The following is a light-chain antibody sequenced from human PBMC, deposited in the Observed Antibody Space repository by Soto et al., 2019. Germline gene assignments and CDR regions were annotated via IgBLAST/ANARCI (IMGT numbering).Light chain of an antibody. CDR3: QQYGGS. J-gene: IGKJ4*01. Sequence: EIVLTQSPGTLSLSPGERATLSCRASQSVIRPYLAWYQQKPGQAPRLLMYGASSRATGIPDRFIGSGSGTDFTLIISRLEHEDFAVYYCQQYGGSFGGGTKVEIK. CDR2: GAS. CDR1: QSVIRPY. V-gene: IGKV3-20*01.